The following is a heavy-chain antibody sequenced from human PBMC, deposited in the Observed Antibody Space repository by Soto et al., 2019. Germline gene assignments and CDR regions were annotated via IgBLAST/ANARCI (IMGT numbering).Heavy chain of an antibody. D-gene: IGHD1-20*01. CDR3: ASELTGTAYFDV. J-gene: IGHJ2*01. Sequence: QVQLVQSGAEVKKPGASVKVSCKASGYTFTNYHMHWVRQAPGLGLEWMGTINLSDGGTGYPERLQGRVTMTRDTSTSTGYMELSSLRSEDTAVYYCASELTGTAYFDVWGRGTLVTVSS. CDR2: INLSDGGT. CDR1: GYTFTNYH. V-gene: IGHV1-46*04.